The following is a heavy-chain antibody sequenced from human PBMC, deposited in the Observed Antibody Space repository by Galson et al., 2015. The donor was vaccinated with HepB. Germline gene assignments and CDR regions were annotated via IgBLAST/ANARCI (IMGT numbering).Heavy chain of an antibody. V-gene: IGHV4-39*07. CDR3: ARTNPWPLIGRFDP. CDR2: IYYSGST. J-gene: IGHJ5*02. D-gene: IGHD2/OR15-2a*01. CDR1: GGSICSSNYY. Sequence: LSLTCTVSGGSICSSNYYWGWIRQPPGKGLEWIGSIYYSGSTYYSPSLKSRVIISIERSRNQFSLNLSSVTAADTAIYYCARTNPWPLIGRFDPWGQGTLVTVSS.